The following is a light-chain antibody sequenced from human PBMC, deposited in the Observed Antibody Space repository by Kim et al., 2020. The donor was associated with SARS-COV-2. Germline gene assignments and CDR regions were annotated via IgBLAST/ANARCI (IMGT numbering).Light chain of an antibody. Sequence: GQTVRITCQGDSLRNYYASWYQQKPGQAPLLVIYGKNNRPSGIPDRFSGSSSGDTASLTITGAQAEDEADYYCNSRGTSGDRWVFGGGTKLTV. CDR2: GKN. CDR3: NSRGTSGDRWV. V-gene: IGLV3-19*01. CDR1: SLRNYY. J-gene: IGLJ3*02.